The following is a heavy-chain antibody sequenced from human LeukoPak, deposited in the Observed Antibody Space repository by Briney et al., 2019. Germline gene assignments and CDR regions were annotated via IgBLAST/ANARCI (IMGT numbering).Heavy chain of an antibody. CDR2: IRYDGSNK. D-gene: IGHD2-15*01. CDR3: ARAHFAGGRIDY. J-gene: IGHJ4*02. Sequence: GGSLRLSCAASGFTFSSYGMHWVRQAPGKWLEWVAFIRYDGSNKYYADSVKGRFTISRDNSKNTLYLQMNSLRSEDMAVYYCARAHFAGGRIDYWGQGTLVTVSS. V-gene: IGHV3-30*02. CDR1: GFTFSSYG.